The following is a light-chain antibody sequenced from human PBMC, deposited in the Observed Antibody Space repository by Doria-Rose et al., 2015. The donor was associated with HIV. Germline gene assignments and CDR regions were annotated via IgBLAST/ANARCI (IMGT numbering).Light chain of an antibody. CDR1: QSFSSTY. V-gene: IGKV3-20*01. CDR2: DGS. CDR3: HQYGTSWT. Sequence: TQSPGTLSLSPGERATLSCRASQSFSSTYLAWYQQKPGQAPSLLTYDGSTRATCIPDRFSASGSGTDFTLTINRLEPEDFALYYCHQYGTSWTFGQGTKVEI. J-gene: IGKJ1*01.